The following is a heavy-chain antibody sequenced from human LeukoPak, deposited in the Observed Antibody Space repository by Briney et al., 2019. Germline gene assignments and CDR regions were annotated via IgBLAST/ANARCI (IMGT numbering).Heavy chain of an antibody. D-gene: IGHD6-13*01. CDR3: ATSWAGPQQLPSNYYYYYMDV. J-gene: IGHJ6*03. CDR2: FDPEDGET. Sequence: ASVKVSCKVSGYTLTELSMHWVRQAPGKGLEWMGGFDPEDGETIYAQKFQGRVTMTEDTSTDTAYMELSSLRSEDTAVYYCATSWAGPQQLPSNYYYYYMDVWGKGTTVTVSS. V-gene: IGHV1-24*01. CDR1: GYTLTELS.